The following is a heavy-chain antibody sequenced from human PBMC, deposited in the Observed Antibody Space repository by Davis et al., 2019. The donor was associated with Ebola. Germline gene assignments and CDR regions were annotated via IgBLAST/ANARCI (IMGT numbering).Heavy chain of an antibody. D-gene: IGHD1-26*01. V-gene: IGHV3-30*02. CDR3: VADPPGGSALLDY. J-gene: IGHJ4*02. CDR1: GFTFNIFD. CDR2: VRSHGSDD. Sequence: GGSLRLSCAASGFTFNIFDMHWVRQAPGRGLEWVAFVRSHGSDDHYADSVKGRFTMSRDDPENTVYLQMNSLKIEDTGVYYCVADPPGGSALLDYWGQGTLVTVSS.